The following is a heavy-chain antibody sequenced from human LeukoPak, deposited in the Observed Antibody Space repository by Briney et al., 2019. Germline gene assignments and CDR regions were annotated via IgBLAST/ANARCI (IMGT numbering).Heavy chain of an antibody. CDR1: GFTFSRFG. J-gene: IGHJ6*02. Sequence: GGSLRLSCTASGFTFSRFGMQWVRQVPGKGLEWVGLISINDDNSFYADSVRGRFTISRDNSKKTIFLQMNSLTPEDAAVYYCTKDSQGFYGGPWYGTYGMDVWGQGTTVTVSS. CDR2: ISINDDNS. D-gene: IGHD6-13*01. CDR3: TKDSQGFYGGPWYGTYGMDV. V-gene: IGHV3-30*18.